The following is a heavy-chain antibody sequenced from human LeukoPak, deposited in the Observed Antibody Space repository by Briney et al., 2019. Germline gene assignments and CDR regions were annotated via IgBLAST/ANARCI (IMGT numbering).Heavy chain of an antibody. CDR3: AKTEEYSSSSHAFDY. V-gene: IGHV3-43*02. CDR1: GFTFDDYA. CDR2: ISGDGGST. Sequence: PGGSLRLSCAASGFTFDDYAMHWVRQAPGKGLEWVSLISGDGGSTYYADSVKGRFTISRDNSKNSLYLQMNSLRTEDTALYYCAKTEEYSSSSHAFDYWGLGTLVTVSS. D-gene: IGHD6-6*01. J-gene: IGHJ4*02.